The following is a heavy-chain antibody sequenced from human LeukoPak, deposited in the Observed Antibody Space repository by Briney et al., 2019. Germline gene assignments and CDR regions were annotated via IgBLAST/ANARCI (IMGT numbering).Heavy chain of an antibody. CDR3: ARDLTTTVETSQHSDY. V-gene: IGHV1-69*04. CDR2: IIPILGIA. D-gene: IGHD4-23*01. J-gene: IGHJ4*02. Sequence: ASVKVSCKASGGTFSSYAISWVRQAPGQGLEWMGRIIPILGIANYAQKFQGRVTITADKSTSTAYMELSSLRSEDTAVYYCARDLTTTVETSQHSDYWGQGTLVTVSS. CDR1: GGTFSSYA.